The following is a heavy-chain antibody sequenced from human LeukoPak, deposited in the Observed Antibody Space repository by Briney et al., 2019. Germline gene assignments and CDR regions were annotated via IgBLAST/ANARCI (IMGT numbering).Heavy chain of an antibody. CDR1: GFTFSSYA. V-gene: IGHV3-23*01. J-gene: IGHJ3*02. Sequence: GGSLRLSCAASGFTFSSYAMSWVRQAPGKGLEWVSTITGSGDYTFYADSVKGRFTISRDNSKNTLYLQMNSLRAEDTAVYFCAKDPNGDYIGTFDIWGQGTMVTVSS. CDR3: AKDPNGDYIGTFDI. CDR2: ITGSGDYT. D-gene: IGHD4-17*01.